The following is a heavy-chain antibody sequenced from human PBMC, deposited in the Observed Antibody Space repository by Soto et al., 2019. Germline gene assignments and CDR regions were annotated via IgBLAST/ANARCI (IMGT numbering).Heavy chain of an antibody. CDR2: ISSSSSTI. D-gene: IGHD6-6*01. V-gene: IGHV3-48*01. J-gene: IGHJ4*02. Sequence: GGSLRLSCAASGFTFSSYSMNWVRQAPGKGLEWVSYISSSSSTIYYADSVKGRFTISRDNAKNSLYLQMNSLRAEDTAVYYCARIRYSSSSLESDYWGQGTLVTVSS. CDR3: ARIRYSSSSLESDY. CDR1: GFTFSSYS.